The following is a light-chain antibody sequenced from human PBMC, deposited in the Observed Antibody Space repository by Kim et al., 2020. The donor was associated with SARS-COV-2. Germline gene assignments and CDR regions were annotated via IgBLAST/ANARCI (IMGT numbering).Light chain of an antibody. CDR1: QSISSY. J-gene: IGKJ1*01. V-gene: IGKV1-39*01. CDR3: QQSYSSPPA. CDR2: AAS. Sequence: ASVGDRVAITCRASQSISSYLNWYQQKPGKAPILLSYAASSLQSGVPSRFSGSGSGTDFTLTISSLHPEDFATYYCQQSYSSPPAFGQGTKVDIK.